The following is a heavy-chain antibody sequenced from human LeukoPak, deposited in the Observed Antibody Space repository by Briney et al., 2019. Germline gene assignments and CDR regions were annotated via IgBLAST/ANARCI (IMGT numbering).Heavy chain of an antibody. CDR1: GGSFSGYY. CDR2: INHSGST. D-gene: IGHD3-16*02. CDR3: ARGGRGGVIALDY. J-gene: IGHJ4*02. Sequence: PSETLSLTCAVYGGSFSGYYWSWIRQPPGKGLEWVGEINHSGSTNYNPSLKSRVTISVDTSKNQFSLKLSSVTAADTAVYYCARGGRGGVIALDYWGQGTLVTVSS. V-gene: IGHV4-34*01.